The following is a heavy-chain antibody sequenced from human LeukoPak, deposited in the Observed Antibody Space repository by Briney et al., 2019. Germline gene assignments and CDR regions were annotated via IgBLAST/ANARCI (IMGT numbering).Heavy chain of an antibody. CDR1: GYTFTSYG. V-gene: IGHV1-2*06. CDR3: ARACSGGICYSDNWLDP. J-gene: IGHJ5*02. D-gene: IGHD2-15*01. CDR2: INPNSGDT. Sequence: ASVKVSCKASGYTFTSYGISWVRQAPGQGLEWMGRINPNSGDTNYAQKFQGRVTMTRDTSITTAYMELNSLKSDDTAVYYCARACSGGICYSDNWLDPWGQGTLVTVSS.